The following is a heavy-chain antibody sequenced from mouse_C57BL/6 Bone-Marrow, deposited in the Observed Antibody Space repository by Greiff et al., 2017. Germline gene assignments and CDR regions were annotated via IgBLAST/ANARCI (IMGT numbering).Heavy chain of an antibody. Sequence: VQLKESGEGLVKPGGSLKLSCAASGFTFSSYAMSWVRQTPEKRLEWVAYISSGGDYIYYADTVKGRFTISRDNARNTLYLQMSSLKSEDTAMYYCTRVPYYGSSYFYFDYWGQGTTLTVSS. CDR2: ISSGGDYI. CDR3: TRVPYYGSSYFYFDY. D-gene: IGHD1-1*01. J-gene: IGHJ2*01. V-gene: IGHV5-9-1*02. CDR1: GFTFSSYA.